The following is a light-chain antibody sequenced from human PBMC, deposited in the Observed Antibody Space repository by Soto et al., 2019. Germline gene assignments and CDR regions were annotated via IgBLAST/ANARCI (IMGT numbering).Light chain of an antibody. CDR2: GAS. Sequence: DIVMIQAASALFTYVRDRVTLTCRASQSISTYLNWYEQKPGKAPNLLIYGASNLQSGVPSRFSGGGSETDFTLPISILQPEEFGTYYCPRSHNSPVTFVGGT. V-gene: IGKV1-39*01. CDR3: PRSHNSPVT. J-gene: IGKJ4*01. CDR1: QSISTY.